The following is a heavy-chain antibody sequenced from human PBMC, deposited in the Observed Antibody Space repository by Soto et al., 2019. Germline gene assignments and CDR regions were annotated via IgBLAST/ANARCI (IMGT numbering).Heavy chain of an antibody. D-gene: IGHD2-8*01. Sequence: EVQLVGSGGGLVQPGGSLRLSCVASGFTFRTYWMTWVRQAPGKGLEWVANIKQDGSEKYYVDSVRGRFAISRDNAKDSLYLQMNSLRVDDTAVYYCARDGLYCTYANCRGDAYDVWDQGTMVTVSS. J-gene: IGHJ3*01. CDR3: ARDGLYCTYANCRGDAYDV. CDR2: IKQDGSEK. V-gene: IGHV3-7*04. CDR1: GFTFRTYW.